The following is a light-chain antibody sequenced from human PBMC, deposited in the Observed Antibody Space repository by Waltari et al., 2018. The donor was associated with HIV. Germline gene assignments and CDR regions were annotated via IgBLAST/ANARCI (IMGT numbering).Light chain of an antibody. J-gene: IGLJ3*02. CDR3: SSYTTSSTVV. CDR2: EVN. Sequence: QSALTQPASVSGSPGQSITISCTATSSDVGASKYVSWYQQYPGKAPKLMIYEVNNRPAVVSNRFSGSKTGPTASLTISGLQTEDEGDYYCSSYTTSSTVVFGGGTKLTVL. CDR1: SSDVGASKY. V-gene: IGLV2-14*01.